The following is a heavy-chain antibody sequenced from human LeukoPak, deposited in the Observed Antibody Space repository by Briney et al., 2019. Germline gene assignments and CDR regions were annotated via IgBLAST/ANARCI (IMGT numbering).Heavy chain of an antibody. D-gene: IGHD3-10*01. CDR3: ARGSGRYYIY. V-gene: IGHV3-7*01. CDR2: INQDGSEK. CDR1: GFTFSTYW. Sequence: RGSLRLSCEASGFTFSTYWVTWVCQAPGKGLEWVANINQDGSEKYYVDSVKGRFTISRDNAKNSLYLQMNSLRAEDTAVYYCARGSGRYYIYWGQGTLVTVSS. J-gene: IGHJ4*02.